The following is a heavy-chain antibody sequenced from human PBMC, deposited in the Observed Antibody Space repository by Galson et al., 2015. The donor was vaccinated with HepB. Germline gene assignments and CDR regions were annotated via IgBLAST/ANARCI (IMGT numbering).Heavy chain of an antibody. CDR2: TYCRSKWYN. CDR3: ARGGEPFGGCIQLWLFDY. Sequence: CAISGDSVSSNSAAWNWIRQSPSRGLEWLGRTYCRSKWYNDYAVSVKSRITINPDTSKNQFSLQLNSVTPEDTAVYYCARGGEPFGGCIQLWLFDYWGQGTLVTVSS. V-gene: IGHV6-1*01. CDR1: GDSVSSNSAA. J-gene: IGHJ4*02. D-gene: IGHD5-18*01.